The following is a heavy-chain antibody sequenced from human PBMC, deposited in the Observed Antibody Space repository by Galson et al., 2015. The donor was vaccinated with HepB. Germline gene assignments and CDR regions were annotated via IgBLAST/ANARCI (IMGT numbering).Heavy chain of an antibody. CDR2: IDPSDSYT. CDR3: ATGVLLWFGEQVDAFDI. Sequence: QSGAEVKKPGESLRISCKGSGYSFTSYWISWVRQMPGKGLEWMGRIDPSDSYTNYSPSFQGHVTISADKSISTAYLQWSSLKASDTAMYYCATGVLLWFGEQVDAFDIWGQGTMVTVSS. CDR1: GYSFTSYW. D-gene: IGHD3-10*01. V-gene: IGHV5-10-1*01. J-gene: IGHJ3*02.